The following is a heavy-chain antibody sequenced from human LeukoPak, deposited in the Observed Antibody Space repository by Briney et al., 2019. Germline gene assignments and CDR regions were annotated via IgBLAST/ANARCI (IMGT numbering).Heavy chain of an antibody. CDR1: GGTFSSYA. Sequence: SVKVSCKASGGTFSSYAISWVRQAPGQGLEWMGRIIPILGIANYAQKFQGRVTITADKSTSTAYMELSSLRSEDTAVYYCARPTDSSSWSIHGYYYYGMDVWGQGTTVTVSS. CDR2: IIPILGIA. J-gene: IGHJ6*02. CDR3: ARPTDSSSWSIHGYYYYGMDV. V-gene: IGHV1-69*04. D-gene: IGHD6-13*01.